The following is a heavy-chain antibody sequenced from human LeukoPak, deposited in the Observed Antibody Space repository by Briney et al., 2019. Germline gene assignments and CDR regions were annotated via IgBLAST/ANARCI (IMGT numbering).Heavy chain of an antibody. CDR1: GFTFSSYA. Sequence: PGGSLRLSCAASGFTFSSYAIHWVRQPPGKGLEWVAIIWYDGSKTYSAESVKGRFTISRDNSNNVAYLQMSSLRVEDTAVYFCAKEVGPDLGAWGQGTLVTVSS. V-gene: IGHV3-33*06. J-gene: IGHJ4*02. CDR2: IWYDGSKT. D-gene: IGHD1-26*01. CDR3: AKEVGPDLGA.